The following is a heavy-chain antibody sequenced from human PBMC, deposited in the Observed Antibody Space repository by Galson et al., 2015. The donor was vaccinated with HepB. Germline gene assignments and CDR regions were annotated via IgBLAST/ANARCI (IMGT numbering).Heavy chain of an antibody. CDR1: GFHFRNYW. CDR2: IHLGDSDT. V-gene: IGHV5-51*01. Sequence: QSGAEVKKPGESLKISCKGSGFHFRNYWLGWVRQVPGKGLEWMGIIHLGDSDTIYSPPFEGQVTMSADKSITTAYLQWSSLKASDTAMYYCARSVLSQWLLLQPMHFDIWGQGTMVTVSS. CDR3: ARSVLSQWLLLQPMHFDI. D-gene: IGHD3-22*01. J-gene: IGHJ3*02.